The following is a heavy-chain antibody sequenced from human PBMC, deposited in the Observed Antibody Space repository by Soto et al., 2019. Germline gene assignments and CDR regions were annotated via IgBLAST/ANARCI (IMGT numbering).Heavy chain of an antibody. CDR1: GFTFSSYS. D-gene: IGHD6-19*01. CDR2: ISSSSSYL. Sequence: EVQLVESGGGLVKPGGSLRLSCAASGFTFSSYSMNWVRQAPGKGLEWVSSISSSSSYLYYADSVKGRFTISRDSAKNSPYLQMSSLRAEETVVFNCAGVQWAGGMGVWGQGTKVTVSS. J-gene: IGHJ6*02. V-gene: IGHV3-21*01. CDR3: AGVQWAGGMGV.